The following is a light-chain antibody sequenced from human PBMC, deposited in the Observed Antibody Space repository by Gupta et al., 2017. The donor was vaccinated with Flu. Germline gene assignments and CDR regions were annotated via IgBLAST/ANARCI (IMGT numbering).Light chain of an antibody. J-gene: IGKJ3*01. CDR2: AAS. CDR1: QGIGGF. CDR3: QQLHSCIFT. V-gene: IGKV1-9*01. Sequence: DIQLTQSPSFLSASIGDRVTITCRASQGIGGFLAWYQQKPGQAPKLLIYAASTLQSGVPSRFSGSGSGTEFTLTISSLQPEDYAIYYCQQLHSCIFTFGHGTKVDVK.